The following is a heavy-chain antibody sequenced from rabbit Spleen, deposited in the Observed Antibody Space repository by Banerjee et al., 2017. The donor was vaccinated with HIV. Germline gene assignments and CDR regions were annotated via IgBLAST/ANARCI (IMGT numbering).Heavy chain of an antibody. CDR3: VRDLPDIIGWNFGF. CDR1: GFDFSSYG. J-gene: IGHJ3*01. CDR2: IDPIFGST. V-gene: IGHV1S47*01. Sequence: QEQLVESGGGLVQPGGSLKLSCKASGFDFSSYGVSWVRQAPGKGLEWIGYIDPIFGSTYYASWVNGRFTISRHNAQNTLYLQLNSLTAADTATYFCVRDLPDIIGWNFGFWGQGTLVTVS. D-gene: IGHD1-1*01.